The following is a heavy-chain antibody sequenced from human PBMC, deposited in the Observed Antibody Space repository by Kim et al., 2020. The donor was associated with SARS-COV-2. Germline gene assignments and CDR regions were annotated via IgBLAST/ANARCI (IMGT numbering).Heavy chain of an antibody. D-gene: IGHD3-3*01. J-gene: IGHJ5*02. Sequence: SETLSLTCTVSGGSISSYYWSWIRQPPGKGLEWIGYIYYSGSTNYNPSLKSRVTISVDTSKNQFSLKLSSVTAADTAVYYCARVFTIFGVAGSWFDPWGQGTLVTVSS. CDR1: GGSISSYY. CDR3: ARVFTIFGVAGSWFDP. V-gene: IGHV4-59*13. CDR2: IYYSGST.